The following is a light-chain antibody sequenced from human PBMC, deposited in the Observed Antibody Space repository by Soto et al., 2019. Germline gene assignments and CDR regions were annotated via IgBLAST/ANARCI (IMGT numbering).Light chain of an antibody. J-gene: IGLJ1*01. CDR1: SSDVGGYNY. V-gene: IGLV2-11*01. CDR2: DVS. Sequence: QSALTQPRSVSGSPGQSVTISCSVTSSDVGGYNYVSWYQQHPGKAPKLMIYDVSKRPSGVPDRFSGSKSGNTASLTISGLQTEDEADHYCCSYAGSYTWVFGTGTKLTVL. CDR3: CSYAGSYTWV.